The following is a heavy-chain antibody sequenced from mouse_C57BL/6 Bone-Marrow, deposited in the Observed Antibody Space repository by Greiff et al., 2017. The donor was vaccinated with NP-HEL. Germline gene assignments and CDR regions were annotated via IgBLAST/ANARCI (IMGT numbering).Heavy chain of an antibody. CDR1: GYSFTGYF. V-gene: IGHV1-20*01. Sequence: DVKLQESGPELVKPGDSVKISCKASGYSFTGYFMNWVMQSHGKSLEWIGRINPYNGDTFYNQKFKGKATLTVDKSSSTAHMELRSLTSEDSAVYYCARGLRGEYYFDYWGQGTTLTVAS. CDR2: INPYNGDT. J-gene: IGHJ2*01. CDR3: ARGLRGEYYFDY. D-gene: IGHD1-1*01.